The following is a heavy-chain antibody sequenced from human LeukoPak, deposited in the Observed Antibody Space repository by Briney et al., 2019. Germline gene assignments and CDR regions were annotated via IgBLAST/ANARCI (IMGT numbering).Heavy chain of an antibody. CDR2: FYYSGST. CDR1: GGSISSSSYY. J-gene: IGHJ4*02. CDR3: ARDGYGLH. V-gene: IGHV4-39*07. D-gene: IGHD6-13*01. Sequence: KPSETLSLTCTVSGGSISSSSYYWGWIRQPPGKGLEWIGSFYYSGSTYYNPSLKSRVTISVDTSKNQFSLKLTSVTAADTAVYYCARDGYGLHWGQGTLVTVSS.